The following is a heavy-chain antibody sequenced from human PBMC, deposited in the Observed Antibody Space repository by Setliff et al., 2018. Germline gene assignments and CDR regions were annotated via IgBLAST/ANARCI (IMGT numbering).Heavy chain of an antibody. V-gene: IGHV4-4*08. CDR1: GGSISPYF. J-gene: IGHJ6*02. CDR3: ARDRSAYSYGLDV. Sequence: LSLTCTVSGGSISPYFWSWIRQSPGKGLEWIGYIYHNGNTNFNPXXKSRVTMSVDTSKNQFALNLTSVTAADTAVYYCARDRSAYSYGLDVWGQGTTVTVSS. CDR2: IYHNGNT.